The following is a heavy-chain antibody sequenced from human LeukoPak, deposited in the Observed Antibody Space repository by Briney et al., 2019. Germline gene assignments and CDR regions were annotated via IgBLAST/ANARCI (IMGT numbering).Heavy chain of an antibody. Sequence: GASVKVSCKASGYTFTGYDINWVRQATGQGPEWMGWMNPNSGNTGYAQKFRGRVSITRNTSISTAYMELSSLVSEDTAVYYCARLGELSSDDYWGQGTLVTVSS. V-gene: IGHV1-8*03. CDR2: MNPNSGNT. CDR1: GYTFTGYD. CDR3: ARLGELSSDDY. D-gene: IGHD3-16*02. J-gene: IGHJ4*02.